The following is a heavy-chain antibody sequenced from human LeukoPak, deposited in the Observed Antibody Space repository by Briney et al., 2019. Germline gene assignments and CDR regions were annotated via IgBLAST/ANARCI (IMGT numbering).Heavy chain of an antibody. CDR3: ARDGGLYWYFDL. V-gene: IGHV4-34*01. J-gene: IGHJ2*01. CDR1: GGSFSGYY. CDR2: INHSGST. Sequence: SETLSLTCAVDGGSFSGYYWGWIRQPPGKGLEWIGEINHSGSTNYNPSLKSRVTISVDTSKNQFSLKLSSVSAADTAVYYCARDGGLYWYFDLWGRGTLVTVSS. D-gene: IGHD3-16*01.